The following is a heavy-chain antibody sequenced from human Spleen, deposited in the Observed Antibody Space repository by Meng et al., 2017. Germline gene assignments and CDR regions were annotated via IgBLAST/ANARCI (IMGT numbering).Heavy chain of an antibody. CDR2: INHSGST. CDR3: ARGPTTMAHDFDY. Sequence: QVLLQQCGAGLLKPSEPLSLTCVASGGSFSDYYWSWIRQPPGKGLEWIGEINHSGSTNYNPSLESRATISVDTSQNNLSLKLSSVTAADSAVYYCARGPTTMAHDFDYWGQGTLVTVSS. CDR1: GGSFSDYY. J-gene: IGHJ4*02. D-gene: IGHD4-11*01. V-gene: IGHV4-34*01.